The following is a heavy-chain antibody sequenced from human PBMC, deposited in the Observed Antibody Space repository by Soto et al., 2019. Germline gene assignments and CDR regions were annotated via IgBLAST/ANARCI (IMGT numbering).Heavy chain of an antibody. J-gene: IGHJ6*02. D-gene: IGHD6-13*01. V-gene: IGHV1-2*04. Sequence: ASVTVSCQASGYTFTGYYMHWVRQAPGQGLEWMGWINPNSGGTNYAQKFQGWVTMTRDTSISTAYMELSRLRSDDTAVYYCARGIAAAAARGMDVWGQGTTVTVSS. CDR1: GYTFTGYY. CDR2: INPNSGGT. CDR3: ARGIAAAAARGMDV.